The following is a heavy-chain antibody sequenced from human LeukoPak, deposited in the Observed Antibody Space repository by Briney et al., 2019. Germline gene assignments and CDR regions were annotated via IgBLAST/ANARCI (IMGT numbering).Heavy chain of an antibody. J-gene: IGHJ6*02. Sequence: PGRSLRLSCAASGFTFSSCGMHWVRQAPGKGLEWVAVISYDGSNKYYADSVKGRFTISRDNSKNTLFLEMNSLRAEDTAVYYCARGDYDLSGSYHYGMDVWGQGTTVTVSS. V-gene: IGHV3-30*03. CDR1: GFTFSSCG. CDR2: ISYDGSNK. CDR3: ARGDYDLSGSYHYGMDV. D-gene: IGHD3-10*01.